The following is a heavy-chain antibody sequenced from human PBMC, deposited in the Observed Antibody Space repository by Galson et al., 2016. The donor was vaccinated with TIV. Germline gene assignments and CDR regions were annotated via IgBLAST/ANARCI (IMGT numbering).Heavy chain of an antibody. Sequence: LRLSCAASGFTFTNYAMSWVRQPPGKGLEWIGIVYDNGNAYYNPSLKSRVTISVDTSKKQLTLKLTSVTAADTAVYYCARGRTPPGPDNDTWFDPWGHGILVTVSS. V-gene: IGHV4-38-2*01. CDR1: GFTFTNYA. D-gene: IGHD3-10*01. J-gene: IGHJ5*02. CDR2: VYDNGNA. CDR3: ARGRTPPGPDNDTWFDP.